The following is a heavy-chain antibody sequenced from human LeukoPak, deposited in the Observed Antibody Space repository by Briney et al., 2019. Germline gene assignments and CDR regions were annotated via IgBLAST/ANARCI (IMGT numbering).Heavy chain of an antibody. CDR1: GGSISSGGYY. Sequence: ASQTLSVTCTVSGGSISSGGYYWSWIRQHPGKGLEWIGYIYYCGSTYYNPSLKSRVTISVDTSKNQFSLKLSSVTAADTAVYYCARGTAYYDILTGYHVSAFDIWGQGTMVTVSS. CDR3: ARGTAYYDILTGYHVSAFDI. CDR2: IYYCGST. D-gene: IGHD3-9*01. J-gene: IGHJ3*02. V-gene: IGHV4-31*03.